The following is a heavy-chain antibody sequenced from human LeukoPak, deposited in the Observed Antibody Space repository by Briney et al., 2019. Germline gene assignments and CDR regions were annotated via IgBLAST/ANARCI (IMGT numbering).Heavy chain of an antibody. D-gene: IGHD6-13*01. V-gene: IGHV3-23*01. J-gene: IGHJ4*02. CDR3: AKRPSSSSWNFDY. Sequence: PGGSLRLSCAASGFTFSSYAMSWVRQAPGKGLEWVSAISGSGGSTYYADSVKGRFTISRDNSKNTLYLQTNSLRAEDTAVYYCAKRPSSSSWNFDYWGQGTLVTVSS. CDR2: ISGSGGST. CDR1: GFTFSSYA.